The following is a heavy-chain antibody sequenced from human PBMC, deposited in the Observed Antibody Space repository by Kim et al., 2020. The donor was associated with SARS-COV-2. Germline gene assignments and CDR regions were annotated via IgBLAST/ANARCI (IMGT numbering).Heavy chain of an antibody. CDR2: ISYDGSNE. J-gene: IGHJ6*02. CDR1: GFTFSIYG. Sequence: GGSLRLSCAASGFTFSIYGMHWVRQAPGKGLEWVAVISYDGSNEYYADSVKGRFTISRDNSKNTLYLQMNSLRVEDTAVYNCATLPPHSSSFHGMDVWGQGTTVTVSS. D-gene: IGHD6-6*01. CDR3: ATLPPHSSSFHGMDV. V-gene: IGHV3-30*03.